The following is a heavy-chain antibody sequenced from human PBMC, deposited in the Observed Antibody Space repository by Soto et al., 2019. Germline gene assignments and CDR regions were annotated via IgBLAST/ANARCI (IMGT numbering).Heavy chain of an antibody. J-gene: IGHJ3*02. Sequence: ASVKVSCKASGYTFTSYAMHWVRQAPGQRLEWMGWINAGNGNTKYSQKFQGRVTITRDTSASTAYMELSSLRSEDTAVYYCARWNRDDYIWGSYRYTYRDAFAIWGQGTMVTVSS. D-gene: IGHD3-16*02. V-gene: IGHV1-3*01. CDR3: ARWNRDDYIWGSYRYTYRDAFAI. CDR1: GYTFTSYA. CDR2: INAGNGNT.